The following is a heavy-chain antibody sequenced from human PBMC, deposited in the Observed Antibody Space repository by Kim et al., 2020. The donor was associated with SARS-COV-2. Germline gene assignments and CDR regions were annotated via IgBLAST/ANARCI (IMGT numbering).Heavy chain of an antibody. V-gene: IGHV3-66*01. CDR1: GFTVSSNF. J-gene: IGHJ4*02. Sequence: GGSLRLSCVASGFTVSSNFMTWVRQAPGKGLEWVSVIYAGGDTYYADSVEGRFTISRDNSRNTLYLQMNNLRAEDTAVYYCARDRRSGVDYWGQGTLVTVSS. CDR2: IYAGGDT. CDR3: ARDRRSGVDY.